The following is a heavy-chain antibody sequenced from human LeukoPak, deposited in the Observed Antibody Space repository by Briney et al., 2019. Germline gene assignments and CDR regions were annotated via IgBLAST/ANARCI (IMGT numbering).Heavy chain of an antibody. CDR2: INPNSGGT. CDR1: GYTFTGYY. CDR3: ARDSHYGSGSYYNIYSAYYSDY. J-gene: IGHJ4*02. Sequence: ASVKVSCKASGYTFTGYYMHWVRQAPGQGLEWMGWINPNSGGTNYAQKFQGRVTMTRDTSISTAYMELSRLRSDDTAVYYCARDSHYGSGSYYNIYSAYYSDYWGQGTLVTVSS. V-gene: IGHV1-2*02. D-gene: IGHD3-10*01.